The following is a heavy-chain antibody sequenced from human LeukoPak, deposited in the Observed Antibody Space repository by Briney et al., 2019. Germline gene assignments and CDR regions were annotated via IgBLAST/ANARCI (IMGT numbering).Heavy chain of an antibody. CDR1: GFSFSTYW. D-gene: IGHD2-8*01. CDR2: ITQDGSEK. Sequence: PGGSLRLSCAASGFSFSTYWMSWVRQAPGKGLEWMGSITQDGSEKYYVDSVKGRFTISRDNAKNSLYLQMNSLRAEDTAVYYCARDRWGLLGGDFWGQGTLVTVSS. V-gene: IGHV3-7*04. CDR3: ARDRWGLLGGDF. J-gene: IGHJ4*02.